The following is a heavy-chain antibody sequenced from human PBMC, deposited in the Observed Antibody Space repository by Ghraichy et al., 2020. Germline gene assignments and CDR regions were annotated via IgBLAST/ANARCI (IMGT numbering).Heavy chain of an antibody. CDR1: GFTFGDYA. CDR2: IRSKAYGGTT. J-gene: IGHJ4*02. CDR3: TRDRLALVGAAAGELY. Sequence: GGSLRLSCTASGFTFGDYAMSWFRQAPGKGLEWVGFIRSKAYGGTTEYAASVKGRFTISRDDSKSIAYLQMNSLKTEDTAVYYCTRDRLALVGAAAGELYWGQGTLVTVSS. D-gene: IGHD6-13*01. V-gene: IGHV3-49*03.